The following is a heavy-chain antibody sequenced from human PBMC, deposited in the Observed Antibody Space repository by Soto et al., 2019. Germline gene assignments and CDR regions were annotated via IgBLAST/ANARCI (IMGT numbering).Heavy chain of an antibody. CDR1: GFTFSSYG. CDR2: IWYDGSNK. Sequence: GGSLRLSCAASGFTFSSYGMHWVRQAPGKGLEWVAVIWYDGSNKYYADSVKGRFTISRDNSKNTLYLQMNSLRAEDTAVYYCARDQSRWLRSPIDYWGQGTLVTVSS. CDR3: ARDQSRWLRSPIDY. J-gene: IGHJ4*02. V-gene: IGHV3-33*01. D-gene: IGHD5-12*01.